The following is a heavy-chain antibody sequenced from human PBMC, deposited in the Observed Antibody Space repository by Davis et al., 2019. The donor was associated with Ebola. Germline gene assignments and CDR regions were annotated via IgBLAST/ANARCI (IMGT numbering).Heavy chain of an antibody. CDR1: GGTFSSYA. J-gene: IGHJ6*02. CDR2: IIPIFGTA. CDR3: AGLGDYYYYYGMDV. V-gene: IGHV1-69*13. Sequence: AASVKVSCKASGGTFSSYAISWVRQAPGQGLEWMGRIIPIFGTANYAQKFQGRVTITADESTSTAYMELSSLRSEDTAVYYCAGLGDYYYYYGMDVWGQGTTVTVSS. D-gene: IGHD7-27*01.